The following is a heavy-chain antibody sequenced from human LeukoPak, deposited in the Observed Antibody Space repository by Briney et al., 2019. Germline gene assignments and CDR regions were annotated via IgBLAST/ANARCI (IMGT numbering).Heavy chain of an antibody. J-gene: IGHJ4*02. CDR3: ARASGVVGADY. CDR1: GGSISSGSYY. V-gene: IGHV4-61*02. Sequence: SQTLSLTCTVSGGSISSGSYYWSWIRQPAGKGLEWIGRIYTSGSTNYNPSLKSRVTISVDTSKNQFSLKLSSVTAADTAVYYCARASGVVGADYWGQGTLVTVSS. CDR2: IYTSGST. D-gene: IGHD1-26*01.